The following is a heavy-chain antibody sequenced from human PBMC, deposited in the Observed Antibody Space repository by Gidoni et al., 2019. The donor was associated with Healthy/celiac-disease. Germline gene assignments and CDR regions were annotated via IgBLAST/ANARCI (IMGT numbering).Heavy chain of an antibody. J-gene: IGHJ6*02. CDR3: ARDRQEGRDYYYGMDV. D-gene: IGHD6-6*01. Sequence: EVQRVETGGGLIQPGGSLRLSWAASGFTVSGNDMCWVRQAPGKGLEWVSVIYSGGSTSYADSLKGRFTISRDNSKNPLYLQMSSLSAEDTAVYYCARDRQEGRDYYYGMDVWGQGTTVTVSS. V-gene: IGHV3-53*02. CDR1: GFTVSGND. CDR2: IYSGGST.